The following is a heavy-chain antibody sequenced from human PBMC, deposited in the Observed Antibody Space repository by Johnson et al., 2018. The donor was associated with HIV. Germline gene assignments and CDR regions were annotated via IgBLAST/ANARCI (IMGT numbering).Heavy chain of an antibody. CDR2: ISYDGSNK. D-gene: IGHD1-26*01. J-gene: IGHJ3*02. V-gene: IGHV3-30*04. Sequence: QLVESGGGVVQPGRSLRLSCAASGFTFSSYAMHWVRQAPGKGLEWVAVISYDGSNKYYADSVKGRFTISRDNSKNTLYLQMNSLRAEDTAVYCCAKGGQWELLAAFDIWGQGTMVTVS. CDR1: GFTFSSYA. CDR3: AKGGQWELLAAFDI.